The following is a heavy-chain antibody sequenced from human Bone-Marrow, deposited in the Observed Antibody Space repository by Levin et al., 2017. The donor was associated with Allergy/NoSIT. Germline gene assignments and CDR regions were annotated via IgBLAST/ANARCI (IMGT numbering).Heavy chain of an antibody. CDR2: ISGNSRVI. J-gene: IGHJ4*02. Sequence: GESLKISCVVSGFTFSNYAMSWIRQTPDKGLEWISIISGNSRVIYYADSVRGRFTISRDNSKNTLYLQMSSLRVEDTALYYCVSYRDGPYIPIAYWGQGTLVTVSS. D-gene: IGHD2-21*01. V-gene: IGHV3-23*01. CDR3: VSYRDGPYIPIAY. CDR1: GFTFSNYA.